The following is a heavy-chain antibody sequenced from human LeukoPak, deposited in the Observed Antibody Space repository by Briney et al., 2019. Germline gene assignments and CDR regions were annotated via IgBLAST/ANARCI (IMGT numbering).Heavy chain of an antibody. D-gene: IGHD2/OR15-2a*01. CDR1: GGSLSTSNYY. J-gene: IGHJ5*02. CDR3: GRHAPYSNYDL. CDR2: FGHGRNA. Sequence: SETLSLTCTLSGGSLSTSNYYWGWIRPPPGQGLEWSVSFGHGRNAFHNPSLESRVTISVDTSKNQFSLRLSSVTAADTAMYYCGRHAPYSNYDLWGQGTLVTASS. V-gene: IGHV4-39*01.